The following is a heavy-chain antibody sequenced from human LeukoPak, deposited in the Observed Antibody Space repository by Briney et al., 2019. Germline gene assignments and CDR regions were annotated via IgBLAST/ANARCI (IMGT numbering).Heavy chain of an antibody. CDR2: ITDSGSTI. J-gene: IGHJ6*02. CDR3: ARSIGLTGGGVDV. Sequence: PGGSLRLSCAASGFTFRDYNMNWVRQAPGKGLEWVSYITDSGSTIHYADSVNGRFTISRDNAKNSLYLQTNSLRAEDSAVYYCARSIGLTGGGVDVWGRGTTVTVSS. D-gene: IGHD3-9*01. CDR1: GFTFRDYN. V-gene: IGHV3-11*01.